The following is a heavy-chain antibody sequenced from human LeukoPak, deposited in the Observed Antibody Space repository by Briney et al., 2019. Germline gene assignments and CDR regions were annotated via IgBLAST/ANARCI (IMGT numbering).Heavy chain of an antibody. CDR3: ARDFWSGYSCDY. CDR2: ISYDGSNK. D-gene: IGHD3-3*01. CDR1: GFTFSSYG. J-gene: IGHJ4*02. V-gene: IGHV3-30*03. Sequence: GRSLRLSCAASGFTFSSYGMHWVRQAPGKGLEWVAVISYDGSNKYYADSVKGRFTISRDNSKNTLYLQMNSLRGEDTAVYYCARDFWSGYSCDYWGQGTLVTVSS.